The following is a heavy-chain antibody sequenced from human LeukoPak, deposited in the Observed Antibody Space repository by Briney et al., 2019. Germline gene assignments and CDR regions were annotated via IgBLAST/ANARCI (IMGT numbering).Heavy chain of an antibody. J-gene: IGHJ6*02. CDR3: ARDFISGYRYYYYYGMDV. CDR1: GYTFTSYA. Sequence: ASVKVSCKASGYTFTSYAMNWVRQAPGQGLEWMGWINTNTGNPTYAQGFTGRFVFSLDTSVSTAYLQISSLKAEDTAVYYCARDFISGYRYYYYYGMDVWGQGTTVTVPS. CDR2: INTNTGNP. V-gene: IGHV7-4-1*02. D-gene: IGHD5-12*01.